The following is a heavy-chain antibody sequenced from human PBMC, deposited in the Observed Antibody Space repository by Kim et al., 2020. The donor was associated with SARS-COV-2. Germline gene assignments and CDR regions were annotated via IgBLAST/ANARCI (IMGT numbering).Heavy chain of an antibody. CDR2: IKQDGSEK. V-gene: IGHV3-7*01. Sequence: GGSLRLSCAASGFTFSSYWMSWVRQAPGKGLEWVANIKQDGSEKYYVDSVKGRFTISRDNAKNSLYLQMNSLRAEDTAVYYCARAPYGSGSYYFWPQENYYYYGMDVWGQGTTVTVSS. D-gene: IGHD3-10*01. CDR3: ARAPYGSGSYYFWPQENYYYYGMDV. J-gene: IGHJ6*02. CDR1: GFTFSSYW.